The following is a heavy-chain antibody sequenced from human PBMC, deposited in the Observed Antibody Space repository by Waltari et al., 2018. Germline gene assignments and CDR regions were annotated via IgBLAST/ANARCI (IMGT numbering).Heavy chain of an antibody. J-gene: IGHJ4*02. CDR2: VNYGGTT. CDR1: VGSLSGSY. CDR3: AKQVAGSGWYLG. Sequence: QVRLQQLGAGLLKPSETLSLTCVVSVGSLSGSYWPRLRTPPGKGLEWIGEVNYGGTTNYNPSLKSRITVSIDTSNNQFSLNLNSVTAADTAVYYCAKQVAGSGWYLGWGQGTLVSVSS. V-gene: IGHV4-34*01. D-gene: IGHD6-19*01.